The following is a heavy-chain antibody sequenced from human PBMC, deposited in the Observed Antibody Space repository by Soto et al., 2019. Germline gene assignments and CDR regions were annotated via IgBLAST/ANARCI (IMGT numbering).Heavy chain of an antibody. V-gene: IGHV3-11*01. Sequence: QVQLVESGGGLVKPGGSLRLSCAASGFSFSDFYMIWIRQAPGKGLEWVSYISTGGTSMFYADSVKGRFTIPRDNAENSLYLQMNNLRADDTAVYYCARVFKSGGSLDYWGQGTLVTVSS. D-gene: IGHD3-10*01. J-gene: IGHJ4*02. CDR2: ISTGGTSM. CDR3: ARVFKSGGSLDY. CDR1: GFSFSDFY.